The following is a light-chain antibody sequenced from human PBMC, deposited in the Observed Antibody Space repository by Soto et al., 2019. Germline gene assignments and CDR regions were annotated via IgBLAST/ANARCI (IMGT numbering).Light chain of an antibody. Sequence: DIQMTQSPSSVSGSVGDRVTMSCRGSQSISTWLVWYQQKPGKAPKLLIYGASNLQSGVPSRFRGTGSGTEFTLTISSLQPEDFATYICQQADSFPFTFGPGS. CDR3: QQADSFPFT. J-gene: IGKJ3*01. CDR2: GAS. CDR1: QSISTW. V-gene: IGKV1-12*01.